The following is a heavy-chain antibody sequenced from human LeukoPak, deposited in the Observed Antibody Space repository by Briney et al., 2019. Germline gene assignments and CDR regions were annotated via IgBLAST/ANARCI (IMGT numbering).Heavy chain of an antibody. Sequence: ASVKVSCKASGYTFTSYGISWVRQAPGQGLEWMGWISAYNGNTNYAQKLQGRVTMTTDTSTSTACMELRSLGSDDTAVYYCARVNYYDSSGYYSHWGQGTLVTVSS. CDR3: ARVNYYDSSGYYSH. J-gene: IGHJ4*02. V-gene: IGHV1-18*01. D-gene: IGHD3-22*01. CDR2: ISAYNGNT. CDR1: GYTFTSYG.